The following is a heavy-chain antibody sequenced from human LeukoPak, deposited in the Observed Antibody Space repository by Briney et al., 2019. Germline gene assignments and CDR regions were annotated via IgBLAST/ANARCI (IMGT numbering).Heavy chain of an antibody. D-gene: IGHD3-22*01. CDR3: ARSGVGTMIVGKDAFDI. J-gene: IGHJ3*02. V-gene: IGHV3-21*01. Sequence: PGGSLRLSCAASGFTFSSYSMNWVRQAPGKGLEWVSSISSSSSYIYYADSVKGRFTISRDNAKNSLYLQMNSLRAEDTAVYYCARSGVGTMIVGKDAFDIWGQGTMVTVSS. CDR2: ISSSSSYI. CDR1: GFTFSSYS.